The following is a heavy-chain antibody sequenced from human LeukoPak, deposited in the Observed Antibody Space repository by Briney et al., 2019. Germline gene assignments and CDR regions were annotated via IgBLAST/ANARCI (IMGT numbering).Heavy chain of an antibody. V-gene: IGHV3-48*01. D-gene: IGHD3-10*01. CDR1: GFTFSNAW. CDR2: ISSSSSTI. Sequence: GGSLRLSCAASGFTFSNAWMSWVRQAPGKGLEWVSYISSSSSTIYYADSVKGRFTISRDNAKNSLYLQMNSLRAEDTAVYYCARDGSGWFGESFDYWGQGTLVTVSS. CDR3: ARDGSGWFGESFDY. J-gene: IGHJ4*02.